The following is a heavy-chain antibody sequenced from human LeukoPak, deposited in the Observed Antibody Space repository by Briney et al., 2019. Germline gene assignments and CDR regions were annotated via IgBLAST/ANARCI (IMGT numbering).Heavy chain of an antibody. CDR1: GFTINNNY. Sequence: GRSLRLSCAASGFTINNNYMSWVRQAPGKGLEWVSVIYSGSSTYYADSVRGRFTISRDNSKNTLLLQMNSLRVEDTAMYYCASRGYSGYDPGREFDYWGQGTLVTVSS. D-gene: IGHD5-12*01. CDR3: ASRGYSGYDPGREFDY. J-gene: IGHJ4*02. CDR2: IYSGSST. V-gene: IGHV3-66*01.